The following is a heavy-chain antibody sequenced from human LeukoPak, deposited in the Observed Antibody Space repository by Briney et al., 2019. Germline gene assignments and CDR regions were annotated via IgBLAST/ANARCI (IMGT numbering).Heavy chain of an antibody. Sequence: ASVKVSCKASGYTFTGYYMHWVRQAPGQGLEWMGWINPNSGGTNYAQKFQGRVTMTRDTSISTAYMEMSSLRAEDTAVYYCAKDQGLKWFGELGTYMDVWGKGTTVTVSS. CDR2: INPNSGGT. CDR3: AKDQGLKWFGELGTYMDV. CDR1: GYTFTGYY. V-gene: IGHV1-2*02. D-gene: IGHD3-10*01. J-gene: IGHJ6*03.